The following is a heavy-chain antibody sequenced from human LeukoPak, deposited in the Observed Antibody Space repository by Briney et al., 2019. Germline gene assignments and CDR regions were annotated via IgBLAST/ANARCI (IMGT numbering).Heavy chain of an antibody. Sequence: PGGSLRLSCAASGFTFSSYAMHWVRQAPGKGLEWVAVISYDGSNEYYADSVKGRFTISRDNSKKTLYLQMNSLRAEDTAVYYCARDRVRAVAGTQGVDPWVQGTLVTVSS. J-gene: IGHJ5*02. CDR1: GFTFSSYA. CDR3: ARDRVRAVAGTQGVDP. D-gene: IGHD6-19*01. V-gene: IGHV3-30*04. CDR2: ISYDGSNE.